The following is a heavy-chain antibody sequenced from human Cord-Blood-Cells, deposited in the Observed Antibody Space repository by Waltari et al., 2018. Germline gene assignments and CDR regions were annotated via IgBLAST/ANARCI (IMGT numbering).Heavy chain of an antibody. CDR1: GFTFDDYA. CDR2: MSWNSGSI. CDR3: AKDIGGDIVLMVYAY. V-gene: IGHV3-9*01. D-gene: IGHD2-8*01. J-gene: IGHJ4*02. Sequence: EVQLVESGGGLVQPGRSLRLSCAASGFTFDDYAMHWVRQAPGKGLEWVSGMSWNSGSIGYADSVKGRFTISRDNAKNSLYLQMNSLRAEDTAVYYCAKDIGGDIVLMVYAYWGQGTLVTVSS.